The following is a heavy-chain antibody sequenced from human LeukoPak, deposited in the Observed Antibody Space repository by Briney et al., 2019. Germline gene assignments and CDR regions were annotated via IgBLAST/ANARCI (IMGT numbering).Heavy chain of an antibody. CDR1: GGSISSYY. D-gene: IGHD7-27*01. CDR3: ARGGNWAFDY. Sequence: SETLSLTCTVSGGSISSYYWSWIRQPPGKGLEWIGYIYYSGSTNYNPSLKSRVTISVDMSKDQFSLKLSSVTAADTAVYYCARGGNWAFDYWGQGTLVTVSS. J-gene: IGHJ4*02. CDR2: IYYSGST. V-gene: IGHV4-59*01.